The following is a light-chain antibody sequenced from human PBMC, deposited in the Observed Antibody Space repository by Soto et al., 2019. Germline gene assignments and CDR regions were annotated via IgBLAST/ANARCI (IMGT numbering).Light chain of an antibody. V-gene: IGLV2-14*01. CDR2: EVS. J-gene: IGLJ1*01. CDR3: SSYTSSSTLYV. CDR1: SSDVGGYNY. Sequence: QSALSQPSSLSVSPGQSITISCTGTSSDVGGYNYVSWYQQHPGKAPKLMIYEVSNRPSGVSNRFSGSKSGNTASLTISGLQAEDEADYYCSSYTSSSTLYVFGTGTKVTVL.